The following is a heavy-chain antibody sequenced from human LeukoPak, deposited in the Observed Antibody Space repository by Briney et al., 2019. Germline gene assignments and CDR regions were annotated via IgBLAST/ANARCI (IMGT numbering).Heavy chain of an antibody. Sequence: SETLSLTCTVSGGSISSGDYYWSWIRQPPGKGLEWIGYIYYSGSTYYNPSLKSRVTISVDTSKNQCSLELSSVTAADTAVYYCARVLCSGGSCYFDYWGQGTLVTVSS. D-gene: IGHD2-15*01. J-gene: IGHJ4*02. V-gene: IGHV4-30-4*08. CDR3: ARVLCSGGSCYFDY. CDR1: GGSISSGDYY. CDR2: IYYSGST.